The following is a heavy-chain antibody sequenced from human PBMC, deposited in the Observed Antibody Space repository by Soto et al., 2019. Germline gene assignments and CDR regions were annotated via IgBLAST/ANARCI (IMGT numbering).Heavy chain of an antibody. CDR2: ISSSSSYI. D-gene: IGHD6-13*01. J-gene: IGHJ3*02. Sequence: EVQLVESGGGLVKPGGSLRLSCAASGFTFSSYSMNWVRQAPGKGLEWVSSISSSSSYIYYADSVKGRFTISRDNAKNSLYLQMNSLRAEDTAVYYCAIWSVAAAGRSSLSVRHAFDIWGQGTMVTVSS. V-gene: IGHV3-21*01. CDR1: GFTFSSYS. CDR3: AIWSVAAAGRSSLSVRHAFDI.